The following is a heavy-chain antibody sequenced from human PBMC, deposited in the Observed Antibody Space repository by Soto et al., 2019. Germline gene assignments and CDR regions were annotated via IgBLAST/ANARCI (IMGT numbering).Heavy chain of an antibody. Sequence: QVQRVQSGAEVKKPGASVKVSCKASGYTFTSYAMHWVRQGPGQRLEWMGWINAGNGNTKYSQKFQGRVTITRDTSASTAYMELSSLRSEDTAVYYCARDATQVVPAAMYNWFDPWGQGTLVTVSS. CDR3: ARDATQVVPAAMYNWFDP. CDR2: INAGNGNT. CDR1: GYTFTSYA. D-gene: IGHD2-2*01. J-gene: IGHJ5*02. V-gene: IGHV1-3*01.